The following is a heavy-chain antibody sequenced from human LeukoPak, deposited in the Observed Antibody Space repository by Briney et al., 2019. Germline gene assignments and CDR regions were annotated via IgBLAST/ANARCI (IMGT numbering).Heavy chain of an antibody. Sequence: GGSLRLSCAASGFIFSKYVMSWVRQAPGKGLEWVSGISGTGGNTYYADSVKGRVTISRDNSKNTVYLQMNSLRAEDTAVYYCATLSSSSVAYWGQGTLVTVSS. V-gene: IGHV3-23*01. J-gene: IGHJ4*02. CDR2: ISGTGGNT. D-gene: IGHD6-19*01. CDR3: ATLSSSSVAY. CDR1: GFIFSKYV.